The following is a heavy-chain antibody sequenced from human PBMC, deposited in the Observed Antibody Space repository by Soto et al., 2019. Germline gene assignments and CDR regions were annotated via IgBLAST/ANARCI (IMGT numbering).Heavy chain of an antibody. CDR3: ARNYYDSGGGFDD. CDR2: MYHSGST. J-gene: IGHJ4*02. Sequence: SETLSLTCAVSGGSISSGGYSWSWIRQPPGKGLEWIGYMYHSGSTYYNPSLKSRVTISIDRSKNQFSLKLSSVTAADTAVYYCARNYYDSGGGFDDWGQGTLVTVSS. CDR1: GGSISSGGYS. D-gene: IGHD3-22*01. V-gene: IGHV4-30-2*01.